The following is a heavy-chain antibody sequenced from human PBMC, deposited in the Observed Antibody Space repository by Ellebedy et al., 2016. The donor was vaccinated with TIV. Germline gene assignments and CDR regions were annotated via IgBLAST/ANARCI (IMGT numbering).Heavy chain of an antibody. CDR2: VTYSGRT. J-gene: IGHJ4*02. Sequence: SETLSLXCTVSGGSMSSYYWSWIRQPPGKGLEWIGYVTYSGRTDSNHSLKSRVTISVDTSKNQFSLKLTSVTAADTAVYYCARGEDRAKIGYWGQGILVTVSS. CDR3: ARGEDRAKIGY. CDR1: GGSMSSYY. V-gene: IGHV4-59*12. D-gene: IGHD1-14*01.